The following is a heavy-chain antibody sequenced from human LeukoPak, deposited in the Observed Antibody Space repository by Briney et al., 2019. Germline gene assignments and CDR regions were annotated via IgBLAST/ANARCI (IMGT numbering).Heavy chain of an antibody. CDR2: INPNSGGT. CDR1: GYTFTGYY. Sequence: ASVKVSCKASGYTFTGYYMHWVRQAPGQGLEWMGWINPNSGGTNYAQKFQGRVTMTRDTSISTAYMELSRLRSDDTAVYYCARALQRTELTTPIINHNWFDPWGQGTLVTVSS. D-gene: IGHD1-14*01. J-gene: IGHJ5*02. V-gene: IGHV1-2*02. CDR3: ARALQRTELTTPIINHNWFDP.